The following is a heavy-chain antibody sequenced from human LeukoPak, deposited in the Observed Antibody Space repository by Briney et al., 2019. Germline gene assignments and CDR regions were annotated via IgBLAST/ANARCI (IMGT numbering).Heavy chain of an antibody. Sequence: PGGSLRPSCAASGFTFSSYAMSWVRQAPGKGLEWVSVIYSGGSTYYADSVKGRFTISRDNSKNTLYLQMNSLRAEDTAVYYCAKATMISYYYYYGMDVWGQGTTVTVSS. V-gene: IGHV3-66*01. D-gene: IGHD3-22*01. CDR3: AKATMISYYYYYGMDV. J-gene: IGHJ6*02. CDR1: GFTFSSYA. CDR2: IYSGGST.